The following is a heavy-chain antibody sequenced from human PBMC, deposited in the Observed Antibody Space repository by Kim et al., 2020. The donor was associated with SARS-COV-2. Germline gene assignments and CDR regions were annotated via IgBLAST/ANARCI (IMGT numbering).Heavy chain of an antibody. Sequence: SETLSLTCAVYGGSFSGYYWSWIRQPPGKGLEWIGEINHSGSTNYNPSLKSRVTISGDTTKNQFSLKLSSVTAADTAIYYCARGRYSSGWWGLDSDYWGQGALVTVSS. CDR2: INHSGST. CDR3: ARGRYSSGWWGLDSDY. D-gene: IGHD6-19*01. V-gene: IGHV4-34*01. J-gene: IGHJ4*02. CDR1: GGSFSGYY.